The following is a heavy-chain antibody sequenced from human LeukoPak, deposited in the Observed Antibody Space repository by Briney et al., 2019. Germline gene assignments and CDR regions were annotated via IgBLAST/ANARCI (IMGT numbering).Heavy chain of an antibody. CDR1: GGSFSGYY. V-gene: IGHV4-34*01. Sequence: PSETLSLTCAVYGGSFSGYYWSWIRQPPGKGLEWIGEINHSGSTNYNPSLKSRVTISVDTSKNQFSLKLSSVTAAETAVYYCARGSRITMIVVVIPVAAFDIWGQGTMVTVSS. D-gene: IGHD3-22*01. CDR2: INHSGST. J-gene: IGHJ3*02. CDR3: ARGSRITMIVVVIPVAAFDI.